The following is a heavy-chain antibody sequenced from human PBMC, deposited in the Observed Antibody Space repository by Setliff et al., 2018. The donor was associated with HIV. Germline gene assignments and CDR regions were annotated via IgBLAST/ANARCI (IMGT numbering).Heavy chain of an antibody. CDR2: INPSGGST. V-gene: IGHV1-46*01. D-gene: IGHD6-19*01. J-gene: IGHJ4*02. Sequence: ASVKVSCKASGYTFTSYYMHWVRQAPGQGLEWMGIINPSGGSTSYAQKFQGRVTMTKGISTTTAYMELRSLRSDDTAVYYCARVSRSGWFFDCWGQGTLVTV. CDR3: ARVSRSGWFFDC. CDR1: GYTFTSYY.